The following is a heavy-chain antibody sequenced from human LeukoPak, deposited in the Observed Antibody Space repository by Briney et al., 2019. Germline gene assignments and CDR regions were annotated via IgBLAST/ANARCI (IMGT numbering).Heavy chain of an antibody. CDR1: GYTFSTYA. J-gene: IGHJ4*02. CDR2: IYSGGST. Sequence: GGSLRLSCAASGYTFSTYAMRWVRQAPGKGLEWVSVIYSGGSTYYADAVKGRFTISRHNTKNTLYLQMNSPRAETTAVYYGAREQDRRGYYYLDYWGQGTLVTVSS. D-gene: IGHD3-22*01. V-gene: IGHV3-53*04. CDR3: AREQDRRGYYYLDY.